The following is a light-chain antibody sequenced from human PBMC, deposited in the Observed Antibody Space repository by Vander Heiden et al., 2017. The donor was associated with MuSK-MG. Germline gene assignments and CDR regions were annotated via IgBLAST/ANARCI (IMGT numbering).Light chain of an antibody. J-gene: IGKJ3*01. CDR1: QRLLHSNGYNY. V-gene: IGKV2-28*01. CDR2: LGS. Sequence: DIVIPQSPLSLPVTPGEPASISCRSSQRLLHSNGYNYLAWYLQKPVQSPQLLIYLGSNRASGVPDRFSGSGSGTDFTLKISRVEAEDVGVYYCMQYLQTPHAFGPGTKVDIK. CDR3: MQYLQTPHA.